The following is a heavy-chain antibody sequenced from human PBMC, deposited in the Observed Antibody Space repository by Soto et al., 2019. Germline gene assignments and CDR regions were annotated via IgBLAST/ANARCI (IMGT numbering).Heavy chain of an antibody. CDR3: ARGREFSSVQIGY. Sequence: QVQLVQSGAEVKKPGASVKVSCKASGYTFTRYNINWVRQATGQGLEWMGWMNPNSGNTDYAQKFQGRVTMTRNTSISTVYMELSSLRFEDTAVYYCARGREFSSVQIGYWGQGTLVTVSA. J-gene: IGHJ4*02. D-gene: IGHD6-6*01. CDR1: GYTFTRYN. CDR2: MNPNSGNT. V-gene: IGHV1-8*01.